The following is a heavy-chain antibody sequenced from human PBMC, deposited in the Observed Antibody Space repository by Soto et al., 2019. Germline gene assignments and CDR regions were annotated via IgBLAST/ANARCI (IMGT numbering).Heavy chain of an antibody. D-gene: IGHD1-26*01. J-gene: IGHJ4*02. Sequence: SETLSLTCTVSGGSVSIGNYYWSGIRHPPGKGLEWIGYIFHTGTTNYNPSLKSRVAISLDTSMNQFSLKLSSVTAADTAVYYCTRAPVSGSYCFDFWGQGTPVTVSS. CDR3: TRAPVSGSYCFDF. V-gene: IGHV4-61*01. CDR2: IFHTGTT. CDR1: GGSVSIGNYY.